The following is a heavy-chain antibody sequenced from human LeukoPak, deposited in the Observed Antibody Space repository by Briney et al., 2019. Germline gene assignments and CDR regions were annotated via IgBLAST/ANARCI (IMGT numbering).Heavy chain of an antibody. J-gene: IGHJ2*01. CDR1: GYTFTGYY. CDR3: ARVYDFWSGWDFDL. V-gene: IGHV1-2*04. CDR2: INPNSGGT. Sequence: ASVKVSCKAPGYTFTGYYMHWVRQAPGQGLEWMGWINPNSGGTNYAQKFQGWVTMTRDTSISTAYMELSRLRSDDTAVYYCARVYDFWSGWDFDLWGRGTLVTVSS. D-gene: IGHD3-3*01.